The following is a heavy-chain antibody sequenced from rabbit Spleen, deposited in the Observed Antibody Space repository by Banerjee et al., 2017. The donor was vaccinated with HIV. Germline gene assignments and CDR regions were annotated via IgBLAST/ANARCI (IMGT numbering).Heavy chain of an antibody. Sequence: QSLEESGGDLVKPGASLTLTCTASGFSFSVSSYMCWVRQAPGKGLEWIACIDTGSRGFTYFASWAKGRFTISKTSSTTVTLHMTSLTAADTATYFCARDTSSSFSSYGMDLWGPGTLVTVS. CDR3: ARDTSSSFSSYGMDL. D-gene: IGHD1-1*01. CDR2: IDTGSRGFT. CDR1: GFSFSVSSY. J-gene: IGHJ6*01. V-gene: IGHV1S40*01.